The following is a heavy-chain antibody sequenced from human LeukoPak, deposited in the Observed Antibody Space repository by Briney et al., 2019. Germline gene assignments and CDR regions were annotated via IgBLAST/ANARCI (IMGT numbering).Heavy chain of an antibody. CDR1: GFTFSDYY. Sequence: GGSLRLSCAASGFTFSDYYMSWIRQAPGKGLEWVSYISSSSSYTNYADSVKGRFTISRDNAKNSLYLQMNSPRAEDTAVYYCARDAVSLAAAGTSDYWGQGTLVTVSS. V-gene: IGHV3-11*05. D-gene: IGHD6-13*01. CDR3: ARDAVSLAAAGTSDY. CDR2: ISSSSSYT. J-gene: IGHJ4*02.